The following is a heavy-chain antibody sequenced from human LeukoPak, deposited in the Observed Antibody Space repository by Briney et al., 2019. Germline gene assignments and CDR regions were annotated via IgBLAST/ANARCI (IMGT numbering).Heavy chain of an antibody. CDR2: ISVKGNYI. CDR1: GFTFNTYT. CDR3: VRGPSDTGVVTLDLNY. V-gene: IGHV3-21*01. J-gene: IGHJ4*02. Sequence: PGGSLRLSCAAPGFTFNTYTMNWVRQVPGKGLEWVSAISVKGNYIHYVDSVKGRFTIFRDNAKDSLYLQMNSLRADDSAVYYCVRGPSDTGVVTLDLNYWGQGTLIIVSS. D-gene: IGHD2-21*02.